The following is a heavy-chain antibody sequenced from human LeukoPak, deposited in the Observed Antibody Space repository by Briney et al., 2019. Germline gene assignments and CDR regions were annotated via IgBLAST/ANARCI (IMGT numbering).Heavy chain of an antibody. CDR2: IYYSGST. Sequence: SETLSLTCTVSGGSISSYYWSWIRQPPGKGLEWIGYIYYSGSTNYNPSLKSRVTISVDTSKNQFSLKLSSVTAADTAVYYCASGGQLVVAGGFDYWGQGTLVTVSS. J-gene: IGHJ4*02. D-gene: IGHD6-6*01. CDR1: GGSISSYY. V-gene: IGHV4-59*12. CDR3: ASGGQLVVAGGFDY.